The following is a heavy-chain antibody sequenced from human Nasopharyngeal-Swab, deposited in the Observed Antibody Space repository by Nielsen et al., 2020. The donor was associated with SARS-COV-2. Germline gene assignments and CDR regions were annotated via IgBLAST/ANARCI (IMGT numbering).Heavy chain of an antibody. J-gene: IGHJ4*02. CDR2: IKQDGSEK. D-gene: IGHD5-24*01. CDR1: GFTFSNYW. V-gene: IGHV3-7*01. Sequence: GESLKISCAASGFTFSNYWMSWVRQAPGKGLEWVANIKQDGSEKYYVDSVKGRFTISRDSAKNSLYLQMNSLRVEDTAVYYCASSEIWGQGTLVTVSS. CDR3: ASSEI.